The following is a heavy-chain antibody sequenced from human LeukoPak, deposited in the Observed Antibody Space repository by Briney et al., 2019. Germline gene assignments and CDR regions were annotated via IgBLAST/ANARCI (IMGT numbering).Heavy chain of an antibody. CDR1: GFTFSNSA. CDR2: LSGSGITT. D-gene: IGHD2-2*01. V-gene: IGHV3-23*01. Sequence: PGGSLRLSCAASGFTFSNSAMSWVRQAPGKGLEWVSTLSGSGITTYYADSVKGRFTISRDNSKNTLYLQMNSLRAEDTAVYYCAKIYCSSTSCYLDYYYYYYMDVWGKGTTVTVSS. CDR3: AKIYCSSTSCYLDYYYYYYMDV. J-gene: IGHJ6*03.